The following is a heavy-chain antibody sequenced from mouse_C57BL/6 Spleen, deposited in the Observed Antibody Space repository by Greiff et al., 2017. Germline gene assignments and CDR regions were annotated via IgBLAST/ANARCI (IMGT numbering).Heavy chain of an antibody. CDR3: VKGLLRLDY. Sequence: QVQLQQSGAELVKPGASVKLSCKASGYTFTSYCMHWVKQRPGQGLEWIGMIHPNSGSTNYNAKFKSKATLTADKSSSTAYMQLSSLTSEDSAVYCWVKGLLRLDYWGQGTTLTVSS. D-gene: IGHD1-2*01. CDR1: GYTFTSYC. V-gene: IGHV1-64*01. CDR2: IHPNSGST. J-gene: IGHJ2*01.